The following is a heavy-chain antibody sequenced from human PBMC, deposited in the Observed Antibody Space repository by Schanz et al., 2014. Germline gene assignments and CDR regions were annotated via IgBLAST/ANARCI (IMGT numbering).Heavy chain of an antibody. CDR1: GGTFSSYT. CDR3: ARDRLECGAECYSVEVFEI. CDR2: IIPVLAIA. V-gene: IGHV1-69*09. Sequence: QVQLVQSGAEVKKPGSSVKVSCTASGGTFSSYTISWIRQAPGQGLEWMGRIIPVLAIADYAQKFQGRVTITADKSTSTAYMELSSLRSDDTAVYYCARDRLECGAECYSVEVFEIWGQGTLVIVSS. D-gene: IGHD2-21*01. J-gene: IGHJ4*02.